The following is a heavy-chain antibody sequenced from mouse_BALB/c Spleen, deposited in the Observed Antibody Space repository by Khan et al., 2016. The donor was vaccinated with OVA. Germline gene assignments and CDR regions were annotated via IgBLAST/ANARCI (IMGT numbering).Heavy chain of an antibody. CDR2: INSDGYYT. Sequence: EVELVESGGDLMKPGGSLKLSCAASGFTFSTYGMSWVHQTPDKRLEWVATINSDGYYTYYPDSVQGRFTISRNNAKNTLYLQMSSLKSEDTAMYYCASHLTGSFAYWGQGTLVTVSA. CDR1: GFTFSTYG. CDR3: ASHLTGSFAY. J-gene: IGHJ3*01. D-gene: IGHD4-1*01. V-gene: IGHV5-6*01.